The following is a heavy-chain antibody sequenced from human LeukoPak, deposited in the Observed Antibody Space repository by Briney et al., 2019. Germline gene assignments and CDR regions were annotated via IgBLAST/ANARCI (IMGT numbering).Heavy chain of an antibody. Sequence: PGGSLRLSCAASGFTFSDYALNWVRQAPGKGLEWVSFITTSSGASYYADSVKGRFTVSRDNSKNTLFLQMSGLRAEDTAVYYCAKGTAVTTFFDSWGQGALVAVSS. CDR2: ITTSSGAS. CDR3: AKGTAVTTFFDS. J-gene: IGHJ4*02. V-gene: IGHV3-23*01. CDR1: GFTFSDYA. D-gene: IGHD4-17*01.